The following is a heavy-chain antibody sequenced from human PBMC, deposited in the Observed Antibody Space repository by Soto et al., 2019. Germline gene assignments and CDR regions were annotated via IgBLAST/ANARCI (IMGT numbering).Heavy chain of an antibody. J-gene: IGHJ4*02. CDR2: TYYRSKWYS. Sequence: SPTLSLTCAISGDSVSSNSAAWNWIRQPPSRGLEWLGRTYYRSKWYSDYAVPVKSRITINPDTSKNQFSLQLNSVTPEDAAMYYCARIVGGSSDYWGQGTQVTVSS. CDR3: ARIVGGSSDY. D-gene: IGHD2-15*01. CDR1: GDSVSSNSAA. V-gene: IGHV6-1*01.